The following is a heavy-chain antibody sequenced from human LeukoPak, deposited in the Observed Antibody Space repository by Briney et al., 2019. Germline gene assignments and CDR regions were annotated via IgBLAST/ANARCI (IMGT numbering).Heavy chain of an antibody. D-gene: IGHD2-15*01. V-gene: IGHV4-30-4*08. CDR2: IYDSGST. CDR3: ARDCSGGSCYGAFDI. Sequence: SETLSLTCTVSGGSISSGAYYWIWIRQHPGKGLEWIGYIYDSGSTYYNPSLKSRITISVDTSENRFSLKLSSVTATDTAVYYCARDCSGGSCYGAFDIWGQGTMVTVSS. J-gene: IGHJ3*02. CDR1: GGSISSGAYY.